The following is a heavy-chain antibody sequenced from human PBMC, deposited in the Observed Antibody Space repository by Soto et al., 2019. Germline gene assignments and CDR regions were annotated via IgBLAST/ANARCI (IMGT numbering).Heavy chain of an antibody. CDR3: ARGTNKYYYDSSGYNNFDY. CDR2: INPHGGST. Sequence: GASVKVSCKAPRDTFTSYYINWVRQAPGQGLEWIGVINPHGGSTVYAQKFQGRVTMTRDTSASTVYMELSSLRSEDTAVYYCARGTNKYYYDSSGYNNFDYWGQGTLVTVSS. CDR1: RDTFTSYY. J-gene: IGHJ4*02. V-gene: IGHV1-46*01. D-gene: IGHD3-22*01.